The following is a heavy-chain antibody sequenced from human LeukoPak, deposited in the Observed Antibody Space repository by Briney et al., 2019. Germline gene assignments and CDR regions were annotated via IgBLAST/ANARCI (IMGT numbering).Heavy chain of an antibody. V-gene: IGHV4-4*07. Sequence: SETLSLTCTVSGASINNYYWSWIRQPAGKGLEWIGRIYSSGSTNCNPSLKSRVTMSVDTSKNQFSLNLSSVTAADTAVYYCAREPGFDSSGYLNWFDPWGQGTLVTVSS. CDR3: AREPGFDSSGYLNWFDP. CDR1: GASINNYY. J-gene: IGHJ5*02. D-gene: IGHD3-22*01. CDR2: IYSSGST.